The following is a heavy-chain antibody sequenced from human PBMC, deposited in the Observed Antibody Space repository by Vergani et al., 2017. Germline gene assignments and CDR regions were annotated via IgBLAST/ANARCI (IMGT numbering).Heavy chain of an antibody. Sequence: QVQLQESGPGLVKPSQTLSLTCTVSGGSISSGGYYWSWIRQHPGKGLEWIGYIYYSGSTYYNPSLKSRVTISVDTSKNQFSLKLSSVTAADTAVYYCAREGRGTIFGVDPIFDFWGQGTLVTVSS. CDR1: GGSISSGGYY. D-gene: IGHD3-3*01. CDR2: IYYSGST. V-gene: IGHV4-31*03. CDR3: AREGRGTIFGVDPIFDF. J-gene: IGHJ4*02.